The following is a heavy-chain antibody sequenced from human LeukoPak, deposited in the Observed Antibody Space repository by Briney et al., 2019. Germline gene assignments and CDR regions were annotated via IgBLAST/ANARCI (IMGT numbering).Heavy chain of an antibody. D-gene: IGHD6-13*01. Sequence: ASVKVSCKASGYTFTGYYMHWVRQAPGQGLEWMGWINPNSGGANYAQKFQGRVTMTRDMSISTAYMELSRLRSDDTAVYYCARDKSSSSWYGEYYYYYYYMDVWGKGTTVTVSS. V-gene: IGHV1-2*02. CDR2: INPNSGGA. CDR3: ARDKSSSSWYGEYYYYYYYMDV. CDR1: GYTFTGYY. J-gene: IGHJ6*03.